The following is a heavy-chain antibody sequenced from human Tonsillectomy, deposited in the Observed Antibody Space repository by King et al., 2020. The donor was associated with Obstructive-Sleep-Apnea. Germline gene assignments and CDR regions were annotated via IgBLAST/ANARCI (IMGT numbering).Heavy chain of an antibody. J-gene: IGHJ4*02. CDR2: IFHSGST. CDR1: GGSISSSNW. Sequence: QLQESGPGLVKPSGTLSLTCAVSGGSISSSNWWSWVRQPPGKGLEWIGEIFHSGSTNYNPSLNSRVTISVEKSKNQLSLKLSSATAADTAVYYCASDDYYDSSGYSFFDYWGQGTLVTVSS. CDR3: ASDDYYDSSGYSFFDY. V-gene: IGHV4-4*02. D-gene: IGHD3-22*01.